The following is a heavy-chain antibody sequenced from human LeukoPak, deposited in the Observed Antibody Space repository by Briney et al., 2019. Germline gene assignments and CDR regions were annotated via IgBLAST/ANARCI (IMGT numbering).Heavy chain of an antibody. D-gene: IGHD2-2*01. CDR1: GFTFSSYS. Sequence: GGSLRLSCAASGFTFSSYSMNWVRQAPGKGLEWVSSISSSSSYIYYADSVKGRFTISRDNAKNSLYLQMNSLRAEDTAVYYCATTYCSSTSCYPYYFDYWGQGTLVTVSS. J-gene: IGHJ4*02. CDR3: ATTYCSSTSCYPYYFDY. V-gene: IGHV3-21*04. CDR2: ISSSSSYI.